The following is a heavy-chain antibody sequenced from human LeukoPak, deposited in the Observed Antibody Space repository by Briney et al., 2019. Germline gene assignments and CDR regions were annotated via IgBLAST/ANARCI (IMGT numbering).Heavy chain of an antibody. J-gene: IGHJ4*02. CDR3: YVESEYGDFDY. V-gene: IGHV4-59*01. Sequence: SETLSLTCTVSGGSTSSYYWSWMRQPPGKGLEWIGYIYHSGSTKYNPSLKSRVAISVDTSKKHFSLKLRSMTAADTAIYYCYVESEYGDFDYWGQGTLVAVSS. D-gene: IGHD4-17*01. CDR1: GGSTSSYY. CDR2: IYHSGST.